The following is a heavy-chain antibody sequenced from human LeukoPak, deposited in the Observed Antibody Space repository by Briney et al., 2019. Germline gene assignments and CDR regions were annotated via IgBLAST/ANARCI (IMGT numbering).Heavy chain of an antibody. D-gene: IGHD5-12*01. J-gene: IGHJ4*02. V-gene: IGHV1-2*02. CDR1: GYTFTGNY. Sequence: ASVKLSCKASGYTFTGNYIIWVRQAPGQGLEWMGWINPNSGGTNYAQKFQGRVTMTRDTTISTAYIDLSRLTPDDTAVYYCARGYSGYESFDYWGQGTLVTVSS. CDR2: INPNSGGT. CDR3: ARGYSGYESFDY.